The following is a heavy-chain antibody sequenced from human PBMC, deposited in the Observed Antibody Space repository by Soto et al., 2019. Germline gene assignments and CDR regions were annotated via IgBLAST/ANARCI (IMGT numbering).Heavy chain of an antibody. V-gene: IGHV1-69*01. CDR2: IIPIFGTA. Sequence: QVQLVQSGAEVKKPGSSVKVSCKASVGTFSSYAISWVRQAPGQGLEWMGGIIPIFGTANYAQKFQGRVTMTADESTSTAYMELSSLRSEDTAVYYCARDITIFGVVIIGYYYGMDVWGQGTTVTVSS. CDR3: ARDITIFGVVIIGYYYGMDV. CDR1: VGTFSSYA. J-gene: IGHJ6*02. D-gene: IGHD3-3*01.